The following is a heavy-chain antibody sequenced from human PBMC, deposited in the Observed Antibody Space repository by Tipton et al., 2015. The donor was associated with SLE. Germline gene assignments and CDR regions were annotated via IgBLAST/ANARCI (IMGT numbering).Heavy chain of an antibody. V-gene: IGHV4-34*01. CDR3: ARPGEAYSWDAFDI. Sequence: TLSLTCAVDGGSLSGYWWSWIRQPPGKGLEWIGESHQSGTTNYHPSFKSRVTISVDTSKNQFSLRLSSVTAADTAVYYCARPGEAYSWDAFDIWGQGTMVTVSS. J-gene: IGHJ3*02. CDR1: GGSLSGYW. CDR2: SHQSGTT. D-gene: IGHD2-21*01.